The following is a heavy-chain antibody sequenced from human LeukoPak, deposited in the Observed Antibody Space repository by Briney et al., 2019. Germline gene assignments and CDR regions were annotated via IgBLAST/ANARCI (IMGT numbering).Heavy chain of an antibody. CDR3: ARDIMITFGGVSPIDY. D-gene: IGHD3-16*01. V-gene: IGHV4-39*07. CDR2: IFYSGST. CDR1: GGSISTSNYY. J-gene: IGHJ4*02. Sequence: SETLSLTCTVSGGSISTSNYYWGWIRQPPGKGLEWIGNIFYSGSTYYSPSLKSRVTISLDTSRNQFSLKLSSVTAADTAVYYCARDIMITFGGVSPIDYWGQGTLVTVSS.